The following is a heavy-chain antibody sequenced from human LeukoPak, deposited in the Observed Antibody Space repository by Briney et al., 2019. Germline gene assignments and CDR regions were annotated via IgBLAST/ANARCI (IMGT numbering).Heavy chain of an antibody. Sequence: PSETLSLTCTVSGGSISNYYWSWIRQPPGKGLQWIGYIYYSGSTNYNPSLKSRVTISVDTSKNQFSLKLSSVTAADTAVYYCARHDPHYYYYGMDVWGQGTTVTVSS. CDR1: GGSISNYY. CDR2: IYYSGST. J-gene: IGHJ6*02. V-gene: IGHV4-59*08. CDR3: ARHDPHYYYYGMDV.